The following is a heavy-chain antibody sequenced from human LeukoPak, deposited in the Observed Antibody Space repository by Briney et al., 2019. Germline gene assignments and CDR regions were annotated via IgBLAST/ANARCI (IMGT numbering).Heavy chain of an antibody. Sequence: PGGSLRLSCAASGFTFSSYAMSWVRQAPGKGLEWVSTHSGSGGSTYYADSVKGRSTISRDNSNNTLYLQMNSLRAEDTAVYYCAKNHRDILIGYGVICDYRGQGTLVTVSS. CDR2: HSGSGGST. J-gene: IGHJ4*02. CDR1: GFTFSSYA. V-gene: IGHV3-23*01. CDR3: AKNHRDILIGYGVICDY. D-gene: IGHD3-9*01.